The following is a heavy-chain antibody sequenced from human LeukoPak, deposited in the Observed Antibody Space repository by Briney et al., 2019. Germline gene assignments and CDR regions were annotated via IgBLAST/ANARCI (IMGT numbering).Heavy chain of an antibody. J-gene: IGHJ4*02. CDR2: IYWNDDK. D-gene: IGHD3-10*01. V-gene: IGHV2-5*01. CDR3: AHSRITMVRGVIILPRFDY. Sequence: SGPTLVNPTQTLTLTCTSSGFSLSTSGVGVGWIRQPPGKALEWLALIYWNDDKRYSPSLKSRLTITKDTSKNQVVLTMTNMDPVDTATYYCAHSRITMVRGVIILPRFDYWGQGTLVTVSS. CDR1: GFSLSTSGVG.